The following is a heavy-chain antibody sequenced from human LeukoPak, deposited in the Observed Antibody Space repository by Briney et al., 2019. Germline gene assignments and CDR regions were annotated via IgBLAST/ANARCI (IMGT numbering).Heavy chain of an antibody. D-gene: IGHD6-6*01. CDR3: AKDHRVAARSPVFDY. CDR1: GFTFSNYA. CDR2: MSSSGSPI. Sequence: GGSLRLSCAASGFTFSNYAMSWVRQAPGKGLEWVSGMSSSGSPIYYADSVKGRFTISRDTSKNTLYLQMSSLNAGDTAVYYCAKDHRVAARSPVFDYWGQGALVTVSS. J-gene: IGHJ4*02. V-gene: IGHV3-23*01.